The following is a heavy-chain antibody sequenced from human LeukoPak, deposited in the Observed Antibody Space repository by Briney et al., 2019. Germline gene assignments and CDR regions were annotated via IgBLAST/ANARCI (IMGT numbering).Heavy chain of an antibody. CDR3: ARERYMVRGVIPY. CDR1: GFTFSGYA. V-gene: IGHV3-48*04. D-gene: IGHD3-10*01. Sequence: PGGSLRLSCAASGFTFSGYAMDWVRQAPGKGLEWVSYISSSGSTIYYADSVKGRFTISRDNAKNSLYLQMNSLRAEDTAVYYCARERYMVRGVIPYWGQGTLVTVSS. CDR2: ISSSGSTI. J-gene: IGHJ4*02.